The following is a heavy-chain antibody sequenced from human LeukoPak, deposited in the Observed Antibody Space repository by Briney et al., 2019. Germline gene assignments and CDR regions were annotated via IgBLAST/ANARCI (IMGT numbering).Heavy chain of an antibody. CDR1: GHTFTSYG. J-gene: IGHJ5*02. CDR2: ISAYNGNT. D-gene: IGHD6-13*01. Sequence: ASVKVSCKASGHTFTSYGISWVRQAPGQGLEWMGWISAYNGNTNYAQKLQGRVTMTTDTSTSTAYMELRSLRSDDTAVYYCARLYSSSWYDWFDPWGQGTLVTVSS. V-gene: IGHV1-18*01. CDR3: ARLYSSSWYDWFDP.